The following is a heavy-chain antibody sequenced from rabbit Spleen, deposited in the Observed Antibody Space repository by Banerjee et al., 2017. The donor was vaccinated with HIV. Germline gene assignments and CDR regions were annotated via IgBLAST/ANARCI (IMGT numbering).Heavy chain of an antibody. D-gene: IGHD1-1*01. CDR2: IYGGSTGTT. J-gene: IGHJ4*01. Sequence: QEQLEESGGDLVKPEGSLTLTCTASGFSFSSRYYMSWVRQAPGKGLEWIACIYGGSTGTTYYASWANGRFTISKTSSTTVTLQMTSLTAADTATYFCARDLIYATNSGYYLNLWGPGTLVTVS. CDR1: GFSFSSRYY. V-gene: IGHV1S45*01. CDR3: ARDLIYATNSGYYLNL.